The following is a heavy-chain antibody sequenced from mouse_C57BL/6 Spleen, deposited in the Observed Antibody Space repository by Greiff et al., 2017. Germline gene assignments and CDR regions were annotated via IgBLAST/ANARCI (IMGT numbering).Heavy chain of an antibody. J-gene: IGHJ4*01. D-gene: IGHD1-1*01. CDR1: GYTFTSYW. V-gene: IGHV1-72*01. Sequence: VQLQQPGAELVKPGASVKLSCKASGYTFTSYWMHWVKQRPGRGLEWIGRIDPNSGGTKYNEKFKSKATLTVDKPSSTAYVQLSSLTSEDSAVYYCARSSDGLRYAKSYSCAMDYWGQGTSVTVSS. CDR3: ARSSDGLRYAKSYSCAMDY. CDR2: IDPNSGGT.